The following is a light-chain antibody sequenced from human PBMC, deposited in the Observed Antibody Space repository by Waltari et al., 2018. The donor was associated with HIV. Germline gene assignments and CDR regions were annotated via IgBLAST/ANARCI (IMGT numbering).Light chain of an antibody. CDR1: ALAHHY. Sequence: SNELTQPPSVSVSPGQTARITCSGDALAHHYPYWFQQKPGQAPVLVIYKDTERPSGIPERFSGSRSGTTVKLTISGVQAEDEADYYCQSGGSSGSWVFGGGTKLTVL. J-gene: IGLJ3*02. CDR2: KDT. V-gene: IGLV3-25*03. CDR3: QSGGSSGSWV.